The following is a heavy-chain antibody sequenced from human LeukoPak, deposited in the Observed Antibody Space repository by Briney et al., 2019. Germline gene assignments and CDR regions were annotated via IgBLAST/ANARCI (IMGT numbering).Heavy chain of an antibody. CDR3: ARGQLKSVTLRY. CDR2: INHSGST. V-gene: IGHV4-34*01. Sequence: YPSETLSLTCAVHGGSFSGYYWSWIRQPPGKGLEWIGEINHSGSTNYNPSLKSRVTISVDTSKNQFSLKLSSVTAADTAVYYCARGQLKSVTLRYWGQGTLVTVSS. CDR1: GGSFSGYY. D-gene: IGHD4-17*01. J-gene: IGHJ4*02.